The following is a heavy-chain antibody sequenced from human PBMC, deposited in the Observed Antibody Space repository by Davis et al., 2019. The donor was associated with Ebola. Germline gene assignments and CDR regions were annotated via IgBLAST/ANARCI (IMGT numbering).Heavy chain of an antibody. CDR3: ASFGIKGSYYSPDAFDI. CDR1: GYTFTGYY. V-gene: IGHV1-2*02. J-gene: IGHJ3*02. D-gene: IGHD3-10*01. CDR2: INPNSGGT. Sequence: ASVKVSCKASGYTFTGYYMHWVRQAPGQGLEWMGWINPNSGGTNYAQKFQGRVTMTRDTSISTAYMELSSLRSEDTAVYYCASFGIKGSYYSPDAFDIWGQGTMVTVSS.